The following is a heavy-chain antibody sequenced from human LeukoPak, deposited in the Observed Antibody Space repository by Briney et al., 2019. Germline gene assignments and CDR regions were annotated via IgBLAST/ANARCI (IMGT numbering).Heavy chain of an antibody. Sequence: SETLSLTCTVSGGSISGSGYYWGWIRQPPGKGLEWIGSIYYSGSTYYNPSLKSRVTISVDTSKNQFSLRLSSVTAADTAVYYCARGLVWGQGTLVTVFS. J-gene: IGHJ4*02. V-gene: IGHV4-39*01. CDR2: IYYSGST. CDR1: GGSISGSGYY. CDR3: ARGLV. D-gene: IGHD6-19*01.